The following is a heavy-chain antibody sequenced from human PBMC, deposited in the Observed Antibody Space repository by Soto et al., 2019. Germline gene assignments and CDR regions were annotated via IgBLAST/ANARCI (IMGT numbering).Heavy chain of an antibody. CDR1: GFTVSDNY. V-gene: IGHV3-66*01. Sequence: GGSLRLSCAASGFTVSDNYMNWVRQAPGRGPEWVSLLYTGGGTYYADSVKDRFTISRDNSKNMLYLQMNSLRAEDTAVYYCAREVGYTDYVERGYAFDIWGQGTMVTVSS. D-gene: IGHD4-17*01. CDR2: LYTGGGT. CDR3: AREVGYTDYVERGYAFDI. J-gene: IGHJ3*02.